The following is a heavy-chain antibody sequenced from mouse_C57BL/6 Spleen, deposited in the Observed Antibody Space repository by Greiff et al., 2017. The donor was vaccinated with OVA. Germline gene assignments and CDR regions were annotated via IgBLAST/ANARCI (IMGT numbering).Heavy chain of an antibody. CDR1: GYTFTDYN. J-gene: IGHJ4*01. CDR2: INPNNGGT. V-gene: IGHV1-22*01. D-gene: IGHD1-1*01. Sequence: EVQLQQSGPELVKPGASVKMSCKASGYTFTDYNMHWVKQSHGKSLEWIGYINPNNGGTSYNQKFKGKATLTVNKSSSTAYMELRRLTSEDSSVYYCARSGYNGSLYYYAMDYWGQGTSVTVSS. CDR3: ARSGYNGSLYYYAMDY.